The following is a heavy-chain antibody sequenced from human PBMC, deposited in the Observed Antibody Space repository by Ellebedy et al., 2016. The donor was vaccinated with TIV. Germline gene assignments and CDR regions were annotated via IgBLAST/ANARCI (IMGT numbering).Heavy chain of an antibody. CDR2: ISGGGDRT. J-gene: IGHJ4*02. Sequence: GESLKISCAASGFTFSSFAMHWVRQAPGKGLEWLSVISGGGDRTYDGDSVKGRFTITRHNSKNTLLLQMDKLRAEDTAVYYCSKGTSSGFNYDRVGSEYWGQGTLVTVSS. CDR1: GFTFSSFA. D-gene: IGHD3-22*01. V-gene: IGHV3-23*01. CDR3: SKGTSSGFNYDRVGSEY.